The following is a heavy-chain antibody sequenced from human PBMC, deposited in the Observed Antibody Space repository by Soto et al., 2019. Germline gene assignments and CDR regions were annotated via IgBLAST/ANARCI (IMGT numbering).Heavy chain of an antibody. Sequence: QVQLVQSGAEVKKPGALVKVSCKASGYKFTGNYMHWVRQAPGKGLEWMGWINPNTGGTNYAQKFQGWVTRTRDTSISTAYMELSRLGADDTAVYYCAREYSSSLFDYWGQGTLVTVSS. CDR2: INPNTGGT. D-gene: IGHD6-19*01. CDR3: AREYSSSLFDY. J-gene: IGHJ4*02. CDR1: GYKFTGNY. V-gene: IGHV1-2*04.